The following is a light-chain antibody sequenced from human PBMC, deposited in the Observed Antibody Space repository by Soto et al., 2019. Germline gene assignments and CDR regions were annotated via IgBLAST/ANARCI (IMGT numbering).Light chain of an antibody. J-gene: IGLJ2*01. CDR2: DVR. CDR1: SSDVGGYNY. Sequence: QSALTQPASVSGSPGQSITISCTGTSSDVGGYNYVSWYQQHPGKAPKLMIYDVRNRPSGVSNRFSGSKSGNTASLTISGLQADDEDDYYCSSYTGSSNLVFGEENKLTVL. CDR3: SSYTGSSNLV. V-gene: IGLV2-14*01.